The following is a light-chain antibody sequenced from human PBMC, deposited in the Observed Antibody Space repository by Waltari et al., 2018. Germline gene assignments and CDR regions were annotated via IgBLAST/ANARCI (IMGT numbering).Light chain of an antibody. J-gene: IGKJ3*01. Sequence: IQMTQSPSSVSASVGDSVTITCRASQGISNWLAWYQQKPGKAPKLLIYAASSLQTGVPERFSGSGSGTEFTLTISSLQPEDFATYYCQQASSFPITFGPGTKVEIK. CDR3: QQASSFPIT. CDR2: AAS. V-gene: IGKV1-12*01. CDR1: QGISNW.